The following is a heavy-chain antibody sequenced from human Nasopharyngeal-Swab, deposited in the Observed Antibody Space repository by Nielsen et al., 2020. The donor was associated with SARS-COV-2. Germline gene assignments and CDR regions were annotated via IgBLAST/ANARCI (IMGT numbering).Heavy chain of an antibody. Sequence: SETLSLTCTVSGGSISSYYWSWIRQPPGKGLEWIGYTYYSGSTNYNPSLKSRVTISVDTSKNQFSLKLSSVTAADTAVYYCAGGLYYYDSSGYYPFDYWGQGTLVTVSS. D-gene: IGHD3-22*01. V-gene: IGHV4-59*01. J-gene: IGHJ4*02. CDR3: AGGLYYYDSSGYYPFDY. CDR2: TYYSGST. CDR1: GGSISSYY.